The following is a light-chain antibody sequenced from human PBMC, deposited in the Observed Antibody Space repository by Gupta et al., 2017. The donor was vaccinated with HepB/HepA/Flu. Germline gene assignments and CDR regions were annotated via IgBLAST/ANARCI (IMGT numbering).Light chain of an antibody. CDR3: AAWDDSLNGWV. V-gene: IGLV1-44*01. Sequence: QSVLTQPPSASGTPGQRVTISCSGSSSNIGSNTVNWYQQLPGTAPKLLIYSNNQRPSGVPDRFPCSKSGTSASPAIRGLQSEDEADYYCAAWDDSLNGWVFGGGTKLTVL. CDR2: SNN. CDR1: SSNIGSNT. J-gene: IGLJ3*02.